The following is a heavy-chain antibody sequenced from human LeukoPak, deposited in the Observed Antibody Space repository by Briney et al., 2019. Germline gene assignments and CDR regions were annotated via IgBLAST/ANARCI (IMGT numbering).Heavy chain of an antibody. D-gene: IGHD6-19*01. CDR2: ISGSGGST. CDR1: GFTFSSYA. CDR3: AKEGHSSGWSNYYYGMDV. J-gene: IGHJ6*02. V-gene: IGHV3-23*01. Sequence: PGGSLRLSRAASGFTFSSYAMSWVRQAPGKGLEWVSAISGSGGSTYYADSVKGRFTISRDNSKNTLYLQMNSLRAEDTAVYYCAKEGHSSGWSNYYYGMDVWGQGTTVTVSS.